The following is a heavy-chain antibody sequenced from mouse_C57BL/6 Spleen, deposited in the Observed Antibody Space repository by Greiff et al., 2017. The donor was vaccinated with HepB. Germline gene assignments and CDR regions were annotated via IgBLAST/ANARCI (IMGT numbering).Heavy chain of an antibody. CDR2: ISYDGSN. CDR3: ARDSNYRFDY. J-gene: IGHJ2*01. D-gene: IGHD2-5*01. CDR1: GYSITSGYY. Sequence: ESGPGLVKPSQSLSLTCSVTGYSITSGYYWNWIRQFPGNKLEWMGYISYDGSNNYNPSLKNRISITRDTSKNQFFLKLNSVTTEDTATYYCARDSNYRFDYWGQGTTLTVSS. V-gene: IGHV3-6*01.